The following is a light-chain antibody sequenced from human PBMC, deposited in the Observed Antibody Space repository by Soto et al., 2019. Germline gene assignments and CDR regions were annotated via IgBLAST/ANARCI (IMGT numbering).Light chain of an antibody. V-gene: IGKV3-20*01. CDR2: DTS. Sequence: EIVLTQSPGTLSLSPGERATLSCRASQSVSSAYLAWHQQKPGQAPRLLIYDTSNRATGTPDRFSGSGSGTDFTLTITRLEPEDFAVYYCQQYASSRTFGQGTKVDIK. CDR3: QQYASSRT. J-gene: IGKJ1*01. CDR1: QSVSSAY.